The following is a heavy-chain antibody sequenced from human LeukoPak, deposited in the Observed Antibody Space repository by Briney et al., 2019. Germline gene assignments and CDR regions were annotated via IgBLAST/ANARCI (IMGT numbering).Heavy chain of an antibody. D-gene: IGHD6-19*01. J-gene: IGHJ4*02. CDR3: ASVGVAGTGPSFDY. CDR1: GFTFSSYA. V-gene: IGHV3-23*01. Sequence: GGSLRPSCAASGFTFSSYAMSWVRQAPGKGLEWVSAISGSGGSTYYADSVKGRFTISRDNSKNTLYLQMNSLRAEDTAVYYCASVGVAGTGPSFDYWGQGTLVTVSS. CDR2: ISGSGGST.